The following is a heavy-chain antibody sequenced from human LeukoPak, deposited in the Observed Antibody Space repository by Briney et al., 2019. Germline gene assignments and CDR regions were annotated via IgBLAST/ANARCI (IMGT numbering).Heavy chain of an antibody. CDR1: GGTFSSYA. CDR3: ARAPYYDILTHFDY. D-gene: IGHD3-9*01. Sequence: SVKVSCKASGGTFSSYAISWVRQAPGQGLEWMGGIIPIFGTANYAQKFQGRVTMTRNTSISTAYMELSSLRSEDTAVYYCARAPYYDILTHFDYWGQGTLVTVSS. CDR2: IIPIFGTA. V-gene: IGHV1-69*05. J-gene: IGHJ4*02.